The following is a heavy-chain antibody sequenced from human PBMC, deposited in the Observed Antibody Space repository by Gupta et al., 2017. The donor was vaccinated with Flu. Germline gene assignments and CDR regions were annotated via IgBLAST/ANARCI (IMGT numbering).Heavy chain of an antibody. D-gene: IGHD3-22*01. V-gene: IGHV3-74*01. CDR2: INSDGSST. J-gene: IGHJ4*02. Sequence: EVQLVESAGGLVQPGGSLRLSCAASGFTFSSYWMHWFRQAPGKGLVWVSRINSDGSSTSYADSVKGRFTISRDNAKNTLYLQMNSLRAEDTAVYYCASGADSSGFDYWGQGTLVTVSS. CDR1: GFTFSSYW. CDR3: ASGADSSGFDY.